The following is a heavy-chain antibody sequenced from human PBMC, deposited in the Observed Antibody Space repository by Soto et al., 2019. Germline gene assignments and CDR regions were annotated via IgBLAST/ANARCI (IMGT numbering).Heavy chain of an antibody. CDR1: GGSISSGGYY. CDR2: IYYSGST. J-gene: IGHJ5*02. Sequence: QVQLQESGPGLVKPSQTLSLTCTVSGGSISSGGYYWNWIRQHPGKGLEWIGYIYYSGSTYYNPFLKGRVSISVSTSKNHFSLKLASVTAADTAVYYCARSVFPWGRGTLVTVSS. CDR3: ARSVFP. V-gene: IGHV4-31*03.